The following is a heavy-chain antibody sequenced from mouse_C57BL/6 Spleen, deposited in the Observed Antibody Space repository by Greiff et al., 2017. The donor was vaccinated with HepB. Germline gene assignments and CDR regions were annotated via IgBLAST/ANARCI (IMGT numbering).Heavy chain of an antibody. CDR1: GYTFTDYE. CDR3: TRFITTVVAYFDV. D-gene: IGHD1-1*01. V-gene: IGHV1-15*01. Sequence: VHLVESGAELVRPGASVTLSCKASGYTFTDYEMHWVKQTPVHGLEWIGAIDPETGGTAYNQKFKGKAILTADKSSSTAYMELRSLTSEDSAVYYCTRFITTVVAYFDVWGTGTTVTVSS. J-gene: IGHJ1*03. CDR2: IDPETGGT.